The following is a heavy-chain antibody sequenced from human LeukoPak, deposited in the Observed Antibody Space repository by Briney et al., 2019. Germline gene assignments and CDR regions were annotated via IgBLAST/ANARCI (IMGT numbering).Heavy chain of an antibody. V-gene: IGHV3-15*01. CDR1: GFTFSNAW. CDR3: AAEYYYDSSGYHKPTIDY. Sequence: GGSLRLSCAASGFTFSNAWMSWVRRAPGKGLEWVGRIKSKTDGGTTDYAAPVKGRFTVSRDDSKNTLYLQMNSLKTEDTAVYYCAAEYYYDSSGYHKPTIDYWGQGTLVTVSS. D-gene: IGHD3-22*01. J-gene: IGHJ4*02. CDR2: IKSKTDGGTT.